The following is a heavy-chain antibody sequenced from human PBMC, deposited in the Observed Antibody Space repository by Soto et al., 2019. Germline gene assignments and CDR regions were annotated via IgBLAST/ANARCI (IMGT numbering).Heavy chain of an antibody. CDR3: ARQKGYDFGVVIISDYYYYMDV. Sequence: SETLSLTCTVSGGSISSSSYYWGWIRQPPGKGLEWIGSIYYSGSTYYNPSLKSRVTISVDTSKNQFSLKLSSVTAADTAVYYCARQKGYDFGVVIISDYYYYMDVWGKGTTVTVSS. D-gene: IGHD3-3*01. CDR2: IYYSGST. V-gene: IGHV4-39*01. CDR1: GGSISSSSYY. J-gene: IGHJ6*03.